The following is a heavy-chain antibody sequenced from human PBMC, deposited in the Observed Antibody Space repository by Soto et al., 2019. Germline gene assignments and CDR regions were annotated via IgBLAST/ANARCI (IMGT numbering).Heavy chain of an antibody. D-gene: IGHD3-16*01. J-gene: IGHJ5*02. CDR3: AKDYVVMFGGPIGS. CDR2: IRGSGGGT. V-gene: IGHV3-23*01. CDR1: GFKFSTYA. Sequence: EVQLLESGGGLVQPGGSLRLSCSASGFKFSTYAMGWVRQAPGKGLEWVSTIRGSGGGTSYADSVKGRFTISRDNAKNTLWLRMSSLGVEDTALYYCAKDYVVMFGGPIGSWGQGTLVSVSS.